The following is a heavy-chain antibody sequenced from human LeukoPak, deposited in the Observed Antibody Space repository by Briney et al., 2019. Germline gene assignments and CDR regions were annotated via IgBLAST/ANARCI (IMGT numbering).Heavy chain of an antibody. CDR3: ARFAAGGSYYYYMDV. D-gene: IGHD6-25*01. Sequence: GGSLRLSCAASGFSFSSYNMYWVRQAPGQGLEWVSSITTTGGSIYYADSVRGRFTISRDNAKNSLYLQMNSLRADDTAVYYCARFAAGGSYYYYMDVWGKGTTVTVSS. J-gene: IGHJ6*03. CDR2: ITTTGGSI. V-gene: IGHV3-21*01. CDR1: GFSFSSYN.